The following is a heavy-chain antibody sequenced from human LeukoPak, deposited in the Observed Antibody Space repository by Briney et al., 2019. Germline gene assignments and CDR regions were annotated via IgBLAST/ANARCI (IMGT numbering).Heavy chain of an antibody. CDR1: GFTFSNYW. V-gene: IGHV3-7*04. CDR2: IKQDGSEK. Sequence: PGGSLRLSCVASGFTFSNYWMSWVRQAPGKGLEWVANIKQDGSEKYYMDSVKGRFTISRDNAKNSLYLQMNSLRAEDTAVYYCARDSGSLDWGQGTLVTVSS. CDR3: ARDSGSLD. J-gene: IGHJ4*02. D-gene: IGHD1-26*01.